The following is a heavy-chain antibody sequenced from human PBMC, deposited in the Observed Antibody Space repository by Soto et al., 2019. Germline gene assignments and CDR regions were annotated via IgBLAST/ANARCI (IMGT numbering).Heavy chain of an antibody. CDR2: INHSGST. V-gene: IGHV4-34*01. J-gene: IGHJ1*01. CDR1: GGSFSGYY. Sequence: SETLSLTCAVYGGSFSGYYWSWIRQPPGKGLEWIGEINHSGSTNYNPSLKSRVTISVDTSKNQFSLKRSPVTAADTAVYYCARVGADIVVVPAAPQPEYFQHWGQGTLVTVSS. D-gene: IGHD2-2*01. CDR3: ARVGADIVVVPAAPQPEYFQH.